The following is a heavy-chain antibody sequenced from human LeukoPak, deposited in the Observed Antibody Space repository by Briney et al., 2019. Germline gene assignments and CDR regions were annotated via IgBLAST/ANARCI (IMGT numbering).Heavy chain of an antibody. V-gene: IGHV5-51*01. CDR1: GYTFSNYW. CDR2: IYPGDFDT. J-gene: IGHJ6*02. CDR3: ARRPTQNYGMDV. Sequence: GESLKISCEGSGYTFSNYWIGWVRQVPGKGLEWMGVIYPGDFDTRYSPSFQGQVTISVDKSISTAYLQWSSLKASDTAMYYCARRPTQNYGMDVWGQGTTVTVSS.